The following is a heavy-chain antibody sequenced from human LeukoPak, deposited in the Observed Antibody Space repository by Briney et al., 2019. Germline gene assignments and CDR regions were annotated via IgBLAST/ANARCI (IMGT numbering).Heavy chain of an antibody. CDR1: GFTFDDYA. V-gene: IGHV3-53*01. J-gene: IGHJ4*02. CDR3: ASGRTAGYY. CDR2: IYSGGNT. Sequence: GGSLRLSCAASGFTFDDYAMHWVRQAPGKGLEWVSVIYSGGNTYYADSVKGRFTISRDNSKNRLYLQMNSLRAEDTAVYYCASGRTAGYYWGQGTLVTVSS. D-gene: IGHD6-13*01.